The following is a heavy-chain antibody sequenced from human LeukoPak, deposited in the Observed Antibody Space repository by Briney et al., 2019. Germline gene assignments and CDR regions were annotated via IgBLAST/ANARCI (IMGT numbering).Heavy chain of an antibody. D-gene: IGHD2-15*01. J-gene: IGHJ4*02. Sequence: SETLSLTCTVSGYSISSGYYWGWIRQPPGKGLEWIGSIYHSGSTYYNPSLKSRVTISVDTSKDQFSLKLSSVTAADTAVYYCARDQEGGGSFGYWGQGTLVTVSS. V-gene: IGHV4-38-2*02. CDR3: ARDQEGGGSFGY. CDR1: GYSISSGYY. CDR2: IYHSGST.